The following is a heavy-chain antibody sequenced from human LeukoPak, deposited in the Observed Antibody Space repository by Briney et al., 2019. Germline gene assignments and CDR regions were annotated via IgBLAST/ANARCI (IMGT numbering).Heavy chain of an antibody. CDR3: AREPSRGSYYIY. V-gene: IGHV3-30*04. D-gene: IGHD1-26*01. CDR1: GFTFSSYA. Sequence: SGGSLRLSCAASGFTFSSYAMHWVRQAPGKGLEWVAVISYDGSNKYYADSVKGRFTISRDNSKNTLYLQMNSLRAEDTAVYYCAREPSRGSYYIYWGQGTLVTVSS. CDR2: ISYDGSNK. J-gene: IGHJ4*02.